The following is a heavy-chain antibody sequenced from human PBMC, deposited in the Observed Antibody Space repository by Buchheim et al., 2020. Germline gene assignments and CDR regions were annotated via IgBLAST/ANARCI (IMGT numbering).Heavy chain of an antibody. Sequence: EVQLVQSGAEVKKPGESLKISCKGSGYSFTKYWIGWVRQMPGKGLEWMGIIYPGDPNTIYSPSFQGQVTISADKSMSNAYLQWSSLKVSDTAMYYCARHVLHGGSCYPDQWGQGTL. D-gene: IGHD2-15*01. CDR2: IYPGDPNT. J-gene: IGHJ5*02. V-gene: IGHV5-51*01. CDR3: ARHVLHGGSCYPDQ. CDR1: GYSFTKYW.